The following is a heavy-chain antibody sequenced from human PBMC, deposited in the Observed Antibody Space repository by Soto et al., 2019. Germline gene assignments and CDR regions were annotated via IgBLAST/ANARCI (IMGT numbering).Heavy chain of an antibody. D-gene: IGHD3-10*01. Sequence: GDSLKISCKGSGYSFTSYWIGWVRQMPGKGLEWMGIIYPGDSDTRYSPSFQGQVTISADKSINTAYLQWSSLKASDTALYFCASLPKGSINQYYLDFWGQGTPVTVSA. CDR2: IYPGDSDT. CDR1: GYSFTSYW. CDR3: ASLPKGSINQYYLDF. V-gene: IGHV5-51*01. J-gene: IGHJ4*02.